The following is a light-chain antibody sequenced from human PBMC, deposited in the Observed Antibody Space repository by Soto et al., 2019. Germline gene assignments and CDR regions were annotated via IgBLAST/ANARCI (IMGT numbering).Light chain of an antibody. Sequence: EMVLTQSPGTLSLSPGERATLSCRASQSVGSNLAWYQQKPGQAPRLLIYGASTRATGIPARFSGSGSGTEFTLTISSLQSEDFAVYYCQQYNNWPRTFGQGTKVDI. CDR3: QQYNNWPRT. V-gene: IGKV3-15*01. J-gene: IGKJ1*01. CDR1: QSVGSN. CDR2: GAS.